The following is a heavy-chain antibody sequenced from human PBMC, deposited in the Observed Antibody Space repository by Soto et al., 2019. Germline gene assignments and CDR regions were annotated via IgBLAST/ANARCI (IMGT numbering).Heavy chain of an antibody. D-gene: IGHD1-1*01. J-gene: IGHJ6*02. V-gene: IGHV1-46*01. CDR3: SRDGPPTYTGVGASDTMAV. CDR1: GYTFTSYQ. Sequence: QMQLVQSGAEVKKPGASVKVSCKASGYTFTSYQMNWVRQAPGQGLEWMGIIKPSGGRITYAPRFQGRVMMTMDTSTNTGYMEVSSRGSADTAVYFCSRDGPPTYTGVGASDTMAVVGQGTTLTVS. CDR2: IKPSGGRI.